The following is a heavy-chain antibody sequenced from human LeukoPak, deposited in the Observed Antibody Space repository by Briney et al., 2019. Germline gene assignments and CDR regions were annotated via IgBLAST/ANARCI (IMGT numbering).Heavy chain of an antibody. CDR3: ASGIAAAGIFDY. CDR2: IIPIFGTA. CDR1: GYTFTGYY. D-gene: IGHD6-13*01. V-gene: IGHV1-69*13. J-gene: IGHJ4*02. Sequence: SVKVSCKASGYTFTGYYMHWVRQAPGQGLESMGGIIPIFGTANYAQKFQGRVTITADESTSTAYMELSSLRSEDTAVYYCASGIAAAGIFDYWGQGTLVTVSS.